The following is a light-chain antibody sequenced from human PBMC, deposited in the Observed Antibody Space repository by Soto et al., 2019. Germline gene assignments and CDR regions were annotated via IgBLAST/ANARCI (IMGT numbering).Light chain of an antibody. CDR2: DAS. V-gene: IGKV3-15*01. CDR3: QQYNNWPLT. J-gene: IGKJ4*01. Sequence: EILMTQSPATLSVSPGERATLSCRASHRVNTYLAWYQQRLGQAPRLLIYDASTRATGIPARFRGSGSGTEFTLTISSLQSEDFAVYYCQQYNNWPLTFGGGTKVEI. CDR1: HRVNTY.